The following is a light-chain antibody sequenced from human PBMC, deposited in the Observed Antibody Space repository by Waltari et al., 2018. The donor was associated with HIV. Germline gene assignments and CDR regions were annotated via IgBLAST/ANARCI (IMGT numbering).Light chain of an antibody. CDR3: HSYDNSLSASV. J-gene: IGLJ3*02. Sequence: QSVLTQPPSVSGAPGQRVTIACSGTRTNIGAGYEVHRYQQLPGPAPKLLIYGNTNRPSGVPDRFSAFKSGTSASLVITGLQAEDEADYYCHSYDNSLSASVFGGGTKLTVL. CDR2: GNT. CDR1: RTNIGAGYE. V-gene: IGLV1-40*01.